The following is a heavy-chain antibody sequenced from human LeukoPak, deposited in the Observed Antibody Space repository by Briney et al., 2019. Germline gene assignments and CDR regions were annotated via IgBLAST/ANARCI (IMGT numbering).Heavy chain of an antibody. CDR2: IYHSGST. CDR1: GGSISSSNW. V-gene: IGHV4-4*02. J-gene: IGHJ4*02. Sequence: SGTLSLTCAVSGGSISSSNWWSWVRQPPGKGLEWIGEIYHSGSTNYNPSLKSRVTISVDKSKNQFSLKLSSVTAADTAVYYCASGHSYVPTALPYFDYWGQGTLVTVSS. D-gene: IGHD5-18*01. CDR3: ASGHSYVPTALPYFDY.